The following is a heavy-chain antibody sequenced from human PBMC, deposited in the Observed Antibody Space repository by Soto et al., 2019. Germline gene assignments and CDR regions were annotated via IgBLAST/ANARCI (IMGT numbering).Heavy chain of an antibody. CDR3: ARAVRLGSGSYYIVAAADGMDV. Sequence: QVQLQESGPGLVKPSQTLSLTCTVSGGSISSGGYYWSWIRQHPGKGLEWIGYIYYSGSTYYNPSLKSRVTISVDTSKNQFSLKMSSVTAADTAVYYCARAVRLGSGSYYIVAAADGMDVWGQGTTVTVSS. CDR2: IYYSGST. V-gene: IGHV4-31*03. CDR1: GGSISSGGYY. J-gene: IGHJ6*02. D-gene: IGHD3-10*01.